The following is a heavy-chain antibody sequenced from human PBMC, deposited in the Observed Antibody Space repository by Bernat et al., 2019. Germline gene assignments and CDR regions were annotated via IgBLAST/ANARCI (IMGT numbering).Heavy chain of an antibody. CDR1: GGSISSSSYY. Sequence: QLQLQESGPGLVKPSETLSLTCTVSGGSISSSSYYWGWIRQPPGKGLEWIGSIYYSGSTYYNPSLKSRVTISVDTSKNQFALKLSSVTAADTAVYYCARAPRITIFGVASSGFDPWGQGTLVTVSS. CDR3: ARAPRITIFGVASSGFDP. CDR2: IYYSGST. D-gene: IGHD3-3*01. J-gene: IGHJ5*02. V-gene: IGHV4-39*01.